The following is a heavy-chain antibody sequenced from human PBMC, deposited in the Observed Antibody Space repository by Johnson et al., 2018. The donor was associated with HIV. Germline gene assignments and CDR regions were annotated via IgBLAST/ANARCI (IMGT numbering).Heavy chain of an antibody. Sequence: VQLVESGGGLVQHGGSLRLSCAASGFIFSGYAMNWVRQAPGKGLEWVSALSGSGVSTYYADSVKGRFTISRDNSKNTLYLQMNSLRAEDTAVYYCAKDQGNFRFAFDIWGQGTMVTVSS. CDR2: LSGSGVST. CDR3: AKDQGNFRFAFDI. V-gene: IGHV3-23*04. CDR1: GFIFSGYA. J-gene: IGHJ3*02. D-gene: IGHD1-7*01.